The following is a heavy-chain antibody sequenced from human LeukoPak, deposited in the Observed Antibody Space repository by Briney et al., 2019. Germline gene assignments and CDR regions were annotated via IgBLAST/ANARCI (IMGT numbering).Heavy chain of an antibody. V-gene: IGHV6-1*01. CDR1: GDSVSSNTAA. J-gene: IGHJ4*02. Sequence: SQTLSLTCAISGDSVSSNTAAWNWIRQSPSRGLEWVGRTYYRSKWKSDYAVSLRGRINISPDTSKNQFSLQLNSVSPEDTAVYYCARLVGNSPDYWGQGALVTVSS. D-gene: IGHD2/OR15-2a*01. CDR2: TYYRSKWKS. CDR3: ARLVGNSPDY.